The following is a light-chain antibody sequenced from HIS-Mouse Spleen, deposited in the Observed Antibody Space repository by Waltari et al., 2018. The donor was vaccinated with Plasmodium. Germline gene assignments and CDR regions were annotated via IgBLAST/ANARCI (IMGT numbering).Light chain of an antibody. V-gene: IGKV1-39*01. CDR2: AAS. CDR3: QQSYSTWT. J-gene: IGKJ1*01. Sequence: DIQMTQSPSSLSASVGDRVTITCRASQSISSYLNWYQQKPGKAPKLLIYAASSLQSGVASRFGGSGSGTDFTLTISRLQHEDFATYYCQQSYSTWTFGQGTKVEIK. CDR1: QSISSY.